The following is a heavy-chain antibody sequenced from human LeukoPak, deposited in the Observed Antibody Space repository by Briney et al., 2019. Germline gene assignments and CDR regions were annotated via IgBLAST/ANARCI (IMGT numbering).Heavy chain of an antibody. CDR1: GFTFRNYA. CDR2: ISSSGGST. D-gene: IGHD3-22*01. Sequence: GGSLRLSCAGSGFTFRNYAMSWVRQAPGKGLEWVSVISSSGGSTYYADSVKGRFTISRDNSKNTLYLQMNSLRAEDTALYYCARAPFYYDSTGYPYFDGWGQGTLVTVFS. V-gene: IGHV3-23*01. J-gene: IGHJ4*02. CDR3: ARAPFYYDSTGYPYFDG.